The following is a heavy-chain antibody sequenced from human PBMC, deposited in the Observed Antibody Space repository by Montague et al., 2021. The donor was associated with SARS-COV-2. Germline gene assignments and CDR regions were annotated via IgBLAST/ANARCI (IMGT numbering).Heavy chain of an antibody. CDR3: VKFGDCTGGSCYGFFDY. CDR1: GFSFSSFV. D-gene: IGHD2-15*01. V-gene: IGHV3-23*01. CDR2: ITGRGSDT. J-gene: IGHJ4*02. Sequence: SLRLSCAASGFSFSSFVMSWVRQSPGKGLEWVSAITGRGSDTYYADSVTGRFTISRDNSKNTLYLQMNGLRDDDTAVYYYVKFGDCTGGSCYGFFDYWGQGALVTVSS.